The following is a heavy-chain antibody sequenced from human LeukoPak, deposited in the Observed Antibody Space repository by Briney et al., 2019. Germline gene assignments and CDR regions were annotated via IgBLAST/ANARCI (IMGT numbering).Heavy chain of an antibody. CDR1: GFGFDDYA. D-gene: IGHD6-13*01. Sequence: GGSLRLSCGASGFGFDDYAMHWVRQAPGKGLEWLSLISGDGGTTYYTDSVKGRFTISRDNSKDSLYLQMNSLRTEDTALYYCAKDSRYSSTWYYYYGLDVWGQGTTVTISS. CDR2: ISGDGGTT. J-gene: IGHJ6*02. CDR3: AKDSRYSSTWYYYYGLDV. V-gene: IGHV3-43*02.